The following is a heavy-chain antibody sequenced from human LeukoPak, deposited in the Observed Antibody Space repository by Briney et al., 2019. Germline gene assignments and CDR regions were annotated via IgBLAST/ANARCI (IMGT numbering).Heavy chain of an antibody. Sequence: GGSLRLSCAASGFTFNSYGMSWVRQSPGKGLEWVSAISGSGASTYYADSVKGRFTISRDNSKNTLYLQMNSLRAEDTAVYYCAKGSTRYASENYYVYWGQGTLVTVSS. CDR1: GFTFNSYG. CDR3: AKGSTRYASENYYVY. D-gene: IGHD3-10*01. CDR2: ISGSGAST. V-gene: IGHV3-23*01. J-gene: IGHJ4*02.